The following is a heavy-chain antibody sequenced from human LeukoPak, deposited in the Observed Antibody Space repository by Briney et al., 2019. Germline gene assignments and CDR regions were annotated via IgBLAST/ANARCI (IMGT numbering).Heavy chain of an antibody. CDR1: GFTFSSYA. Sequence: PGRSLRLSCAASGFTFSSYAMHWVRQAPGKGLEWVAVISYDGSNKYYADSVKGRFTISRDNSKNTLYLQMNSLRAEDTAVYYCAKEGSSSSRWYFDYWGQGTLVTVSS. CDR2: ISYDGSNK. D-gene: IGHD6-13*01. V-gene: IGHV3-30*04. J-gene: IGHJ4*02. CDR3: AKEGSSSSRWYFDY.